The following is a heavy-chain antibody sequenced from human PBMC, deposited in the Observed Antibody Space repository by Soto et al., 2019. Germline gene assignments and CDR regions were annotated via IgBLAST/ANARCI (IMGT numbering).Heavy chain of an antibody. D-gene: IGHD4-17*01. Sequence: EVQLVESGGGLVQPGGSLRLSCGASGFDFNNYWMHWVRQVPGKGLVWVSRINGDGSDTKYADSVKGRFTISRDNAKNTVYLQMNSLRAEDRAVYYCERDQTTGDWFDAWGQGTLVTVSS. V-gene: IGHV3-74*03. CDR1: GFDFNNYW. J-gene: IGHJ5*02. CDR2: INGDGSDT. CDR3: ERDQTTGDWFDA.